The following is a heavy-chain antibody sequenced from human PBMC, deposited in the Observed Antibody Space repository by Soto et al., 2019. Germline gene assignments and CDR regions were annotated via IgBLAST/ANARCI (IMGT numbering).Heavy chain of an antibody. CDR2: IRSKGNNYAT. CDR1: GFTFSGSA. D-gene: IGHD3-3*01. Sequence: EVQLVESGGGLVQPGGSLKLSCAASGFTFSGSAMHWVRQASGKGLEWVGRIRSKGNNYATAYGASLKGRFTSSRDDSKNTAYLQMTSLSTEDTAVYYCSRQASDFWSGKPQYYMDVWGKGTTVTVSS. J-gene: IGHJ6*03. V-gene: IGHV3-73*01. CDR3: SRQASDFWSGKPQYYMDV.